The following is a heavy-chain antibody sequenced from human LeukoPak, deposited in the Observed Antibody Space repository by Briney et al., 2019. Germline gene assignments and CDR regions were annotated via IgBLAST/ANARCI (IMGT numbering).Heavy chain of an antibody. CDR1: GGSISSYY. CDR3: ARGRGYCSGGSCYRGTWFDP. V-gene: IGHV4-59*12. D-gene: IGHD2-15*01. Sequence: SETLSLTCTVSGGSISSYYWSWIRQPPGKGLEWIGYIYYSGSTNYNPSLKSRVTISVDTSKNQFSLKLSSVTAADTAVYYCARGRGYCSGGSCYRGTWFDPWGQGTLVTVSS. J-gene: IGHJ5*02. CDR2: IYYSGST.